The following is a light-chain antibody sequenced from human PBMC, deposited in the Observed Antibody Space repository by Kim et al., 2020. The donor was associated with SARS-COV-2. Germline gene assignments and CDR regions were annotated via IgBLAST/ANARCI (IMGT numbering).Light chain of an antibody. CDR3: QQYNSYSGT. Sequence: GDRVTITCRASQSISSWLAWYQQKPEKDPKLLIYDASSLESGVPSRFSGSGSGTEFTLTISSLQPDDFATYYCQQYNSYSGTFGQGTKVDIK. J-gene: IGKJ1*01. CDR2: DAS. CDR1: QSISSW. V-gene: IGKV1-5*01.